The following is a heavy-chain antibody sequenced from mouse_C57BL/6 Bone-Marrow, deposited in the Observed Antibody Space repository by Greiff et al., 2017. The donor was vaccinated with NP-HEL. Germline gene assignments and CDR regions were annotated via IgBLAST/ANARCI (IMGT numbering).Heavy chain of an antibody. CDR3: ARDYPWFAY. Sequence: EVHLVESGPELVKPGASVKISCKASGYSFTGYYMNWVKQSPEKSLEWIGEINPSTGGTTYNQKFKAKATLTVDKSSSTAYMQLKSLTSEDSAVYYCARDYPWFAYWGQGTLVTVSA. CDR2: INPSTGGT. J-gene: IGHJ3*01. CDR1: GYSFTGYY. D-gene: IGHD5-5*01. V-gene: IGHV1-42*01.